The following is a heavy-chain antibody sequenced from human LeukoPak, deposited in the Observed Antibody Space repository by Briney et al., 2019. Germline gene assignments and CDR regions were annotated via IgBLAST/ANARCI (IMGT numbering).Heavy chain of an antibody. D-gene: IGHD2-21*02. Sequence: SETLSLTCAVYGGSFSGYYWSWIRQPPGKGLEWIGEINHSGSTNYNPSLKSRVTISVDTSKNQFSLKLSSVTAADTAVYYCARGSCGGDCLADYGLDVWGQGTTVTVSS. CDR2: INHSGST. V-gene: IGHV4-34*01. CDR3: ARGSCGGDCLADYGLDV. J-gene: IGHJ6*02. CDR1: GGSFSGYY.